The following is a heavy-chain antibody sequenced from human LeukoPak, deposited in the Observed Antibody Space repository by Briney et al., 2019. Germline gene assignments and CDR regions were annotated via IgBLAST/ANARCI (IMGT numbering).Heavy chain of an antibody. CDR1: GFTFTSYW. J-gene: IGHJ4*02. CDR3: ARDEGFSSSPFDY. D-gene: IGHD6-6*01. CDR2: IKQDGTEK. V-gene: IGHV3-7*01. Sequence: GGSLRLSCAASGFTFTSYWMSWVRQAPGKGLEWVANIKQDGTEKYYVDSVKGRFTISRDNSKNTLYLQMNSLRAEDTAVYYCARDEGFSSSPFDYWGQGTLVTVSS.